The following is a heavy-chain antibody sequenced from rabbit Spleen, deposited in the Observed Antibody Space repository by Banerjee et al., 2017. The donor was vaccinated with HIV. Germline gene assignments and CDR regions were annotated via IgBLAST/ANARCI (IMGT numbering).Heavy chain of an antibody. CDR2: VDIGGSDFT. CDR3: ARNAGSYDYIDVYFNL. Sequence: VESGGDLVKPGSSLTLTCTASGVSFSFSTYMCWVRQAPGKGLEWIGCVDIGGSDFTYFASWAKGRFTISRTSSTTVTLQMTSLTAADTATYFCARNAGSYDYIDVYFNLWGQGTLVTVS. D-gene: IGHD8-1*01. CDR1: GVSFSFSTY. J-gene: IGHJ4*01. V-gene: IGHV1S40*01.